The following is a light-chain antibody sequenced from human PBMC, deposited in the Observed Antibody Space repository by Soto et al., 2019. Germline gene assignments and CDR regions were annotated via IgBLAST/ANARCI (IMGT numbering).Light chain of an antibody. CDR3: QQYNDWPPWT. CDR1: QSVSNN. Sequence: DIVLTQSPGTLSLSPGERATLSCRASQSVSNNLAWYQQRPGQAPRLLIYGASTRATGIPARFSGSGSGTEFTLTISSLQSEDFAVYYCQQYNDWPPWTFGQGTKVDIK. V-gene: IGKV3-15*01. CDR2: GAS. J-gene: IGKJ1*01.